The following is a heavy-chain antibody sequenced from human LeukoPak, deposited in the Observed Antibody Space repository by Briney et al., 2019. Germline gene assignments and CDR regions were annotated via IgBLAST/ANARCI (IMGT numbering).Heavy chain of an antibody. CDR3: ARGGDSSSWFFDY. V-gene: IGHV3-21*01. D-gene: IGHD6-13*01. Sequence: GGSLRLSCAASGFTFSSYSMNWVRQAPGKGLEWVSSISSSSSYIYYADSVKGRFTISRDNAKNSLYLQVNSLRAEDTAVYYCARGGDSSSWFFDYWGQGTLVTVSS. CDR2: ISSSSSYI. J-gene: IGHJ4*02. CDR1: GFTFSSYS.